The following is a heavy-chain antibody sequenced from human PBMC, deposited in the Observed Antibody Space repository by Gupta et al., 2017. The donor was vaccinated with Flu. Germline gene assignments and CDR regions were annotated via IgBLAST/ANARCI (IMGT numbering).Heavy chain of an antibody. CDR3: ARVHLRLGYCSSTSCYKGLEYYYGMDV. Sequence: QVQLVQSGAEVKKPGASVKVSCKASGYTFTSYGISWVRQAPGQGLEWMGWISAYNGNTNYAQKLQGRVTMTTDTSTSTAYMELRSLRSDDTAVYYCARVHLRLGYCSSTSCYKGLEYYYGMDVWGQGTTVTVSS. V-gene: IGHV1-18*01. CDR1: GYTFTSYG. CDR2: ISAYNGNT. J-gene: IGHJ6*02. D-gene: IGHD2-2*02.